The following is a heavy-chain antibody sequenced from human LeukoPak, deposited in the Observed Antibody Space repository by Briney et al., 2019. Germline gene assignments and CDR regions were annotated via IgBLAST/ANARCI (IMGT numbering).Heavy chain of an antibody. V-gene: IGHV3-23*01. CDR3: GKEGGA. J-gene: IGHJ5*02. CDR1: GFTVSDYT. Sequence: GGSLRLSCAASGFTVSDYTMTWGRQAPGKGPEWVSAIGGRGGSTSYADSLGGRFTISRDNSKDMLYLQMNSLKVEDTATYYCGKEGGAWGQGTKVTVSS. CDR2: IGGRGGST. D-gene: IGHD3-16*01.